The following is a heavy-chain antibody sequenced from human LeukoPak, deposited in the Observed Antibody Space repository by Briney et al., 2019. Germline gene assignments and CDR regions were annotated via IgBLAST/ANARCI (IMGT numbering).Heavy chain of an antibody. V-gene: IGHV3-21*01. CDR2: ISSSSSYI. CDR3: ARGIDPDFDY. D-gene: IGHD2-21*01. CDR1: GFTFSSYS. J-gene: IGHJ4*02. Sequence: GGSLRLSCAASGFTFSSYSMNWVRQAPGKGLEWVSSISSSSSYIYYADSVKGRFTISRDNAKSSLYLQMNSLRAEDTAVYYCARGIDPDFDYWGQGTLVTGSS.